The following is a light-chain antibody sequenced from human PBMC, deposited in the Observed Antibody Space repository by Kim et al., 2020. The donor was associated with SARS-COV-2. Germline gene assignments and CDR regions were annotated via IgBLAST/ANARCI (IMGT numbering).Light chain of an antibody. CDR2: GAS. CDR3: QQYGSSLFT. V-gene: IGKV3-20*01. CDR1: QSVSSSY. J-gene: IGKJ3*01. Sequence: EIVLTQSPGTLSLSPGERATLSCRASQSVSSSYLAWYPQKPGQAPRLLSYGASSRATGIPDRFSGSGSGEDFTLTISRLEPEDFAVYYCQQYGSSLFTFGPGTKVDIK.